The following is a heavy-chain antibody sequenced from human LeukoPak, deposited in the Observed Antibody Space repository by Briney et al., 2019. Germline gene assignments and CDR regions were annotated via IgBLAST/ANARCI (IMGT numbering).Heavy chain of an antibody. Sequence: SETLSLTRTVSGGSICSYYWSWIRQPPRKGLELIGYIYYMGSTNYNPSLKSRVTISVDTSKNQFSLKLSSVTAADTAVYYCAAKERGSYWGLDAFDIWGQGTMVTVSS. D-gene: IGHD1-26*01. CDR2: IYYMGST. J-gene: IGHJ3*02. CDR1: GGSICSYY. CDR3: AAKERGSYWGLDAFDI. V-gene: IGHV4-59*01.